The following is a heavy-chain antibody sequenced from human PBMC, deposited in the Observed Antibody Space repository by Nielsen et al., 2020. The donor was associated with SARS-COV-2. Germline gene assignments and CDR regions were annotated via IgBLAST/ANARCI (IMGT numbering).Heavy chain of an antibody. CDR2: ISYDGSNK. D-gene: IGHD5-18*01. J-gene: IGHJ6*02. Sequence: VRQAPGKGLEWVAVISYDGSNKYYADSVKGRFTISRDNSKNTLYLQMNSLRAEDTAVYYCAKDSYGYSHLSPGYYYGMDVWGQGTTVTVSS. V-gene: IGHV3-30*18. CDR3: AKDSYGYSHLSPGYYYGMDV.